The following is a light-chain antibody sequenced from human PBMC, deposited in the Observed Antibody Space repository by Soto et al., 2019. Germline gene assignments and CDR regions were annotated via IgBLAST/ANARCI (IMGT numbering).Light chain of an antibody. V-gene: IGKV3-15*01. CDR2: AAS. J-gene: IGKJ5*01. CDR1: ESVTSS. CDR3: QQRSNWPPAIT. Sequence: EIVMTQSPATLSVSPEDRATLSCRASESVTSSLAWYQQKPGQPPRLLIYAASTRATDVPARFSGGGSETEFTLTISSLQSEDFAVYYCQQRSNWPPAITFGQGTRLEIK.